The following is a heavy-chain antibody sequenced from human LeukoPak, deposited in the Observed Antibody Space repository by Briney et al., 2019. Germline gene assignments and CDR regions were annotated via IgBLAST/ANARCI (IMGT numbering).Heavy chain of an antibody. D-gene: IGHD3-9*01. CDR3: ARGRAYFD. J-gene: IGHJ4*02. Sequence: SETLSLTRAVYGGSFSGYYWNWIRQPPGKGLEWIGEINHSGSTNYNPSLKSRVTVSLGTSKNQFSLKLSSVTAADTAVYYCARGRAYFDWGQGTLVTVSS. V-gene: IGHV4-34*01. CDR2: INHSGST. CDR1: GGSFSGYY.